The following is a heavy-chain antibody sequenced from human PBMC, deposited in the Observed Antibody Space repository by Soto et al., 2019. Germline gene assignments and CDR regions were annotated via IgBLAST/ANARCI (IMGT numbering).Heavy chain of an antibody. D-gene: IGHD2-2*02. V-gene: IGHV3-30*18. Sequence: SGGSLRLSCAASGFTFSSYGMHWVRQAPGKGLEWVAVISYDGSNKYYADSVKGRFTISRDNSKNTLYLQMNSLRAEDTAVYYCAKESCSSTSCYTDYYYGMDVWGQGTTVTV. CDR1: GFTFSSYG. CDR3: AKESCSSTSCYTDYYYGMDV. CDR2: ISYDGSNK. J-gene: IGHJ6*02.